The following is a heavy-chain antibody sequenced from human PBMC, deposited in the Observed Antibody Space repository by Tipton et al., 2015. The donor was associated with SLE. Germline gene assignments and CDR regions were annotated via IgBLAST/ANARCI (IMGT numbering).Heavy chain of an antibody. J-gene: IGHJ3*02. Sequence: TLSLTCAVSGGSISSYYWSWIRQPPGKGPEWIGYIYYSGSTNYNPSLKSRVTISVDTSKNQFSLKLSSVTAADTAVYYCARDRAGPGGAFDIWGQGTMATVSS. V-gene: IGHV4-59*01. CDR2: IYYSGST. CDR1: GGSISSYY. CDR3: ARDRAGPGGAFDI. D-gene: IGHD3-10*01.